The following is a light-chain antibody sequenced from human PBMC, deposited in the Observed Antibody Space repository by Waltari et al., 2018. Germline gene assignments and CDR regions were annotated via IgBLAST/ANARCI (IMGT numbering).Light chain of an antibody. J-gene: IGLJ2*01. CDR1: NIGSKS. V-gene: IGLV3-21*04. CDR3: LVWHSTTDHHGV. Sequence: SYVVTQSPSVSVAPGETARITCGGDNIGSKSVHWYQQRPGQAPVLVISYDSDRPSGIPERFSGSNSGNTATLTISWVEADDEADYYCLVWHSTTDHHGVFGGGIKLTVL. CDR2: YDS.